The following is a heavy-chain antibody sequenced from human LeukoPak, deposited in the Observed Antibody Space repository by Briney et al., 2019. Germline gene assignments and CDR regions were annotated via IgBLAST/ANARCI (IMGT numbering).Heavy chain of an antibody. CDR3: VKMRTYDFWTYDAFDI. V-gene: IGHV3-64D*09. CDR2: ISSNGGST. D-gene: IGHD3-3*01. Sequence: PGGSLRLSCSASGFTLSSYAMHWVRQAPGKGLEYVSAISSNGGSTYYADSVKGRFTISRDNSKNALYLQMSSLRAEDTAVYYCVKMRTYDFWTYDAFDIWGQGTMVTVSS. CDR1: GFTLSSYA. J-gene: IGHJ3*02.